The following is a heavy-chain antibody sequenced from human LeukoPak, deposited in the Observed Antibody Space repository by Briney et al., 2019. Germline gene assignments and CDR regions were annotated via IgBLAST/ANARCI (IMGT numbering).Heavy chain of an antibody. CDR2: IYYSGST. D-gene: IGHD4-17*01. CDR1: GGSISSYY. Sequence: SETLSLTCTVSGGSISSYYWSWIRQPPGKGLEWIGYIYYSGSTNYNPSLKSRVTISVDTSKNQFSLKLSPVTAADTAVYYCARFGDYVHDYWGQGTLVTVSS. J-gene: IGHJ4*02. CDR3: ARFGDYVHDY. V-gene: IGHV4-59*01.